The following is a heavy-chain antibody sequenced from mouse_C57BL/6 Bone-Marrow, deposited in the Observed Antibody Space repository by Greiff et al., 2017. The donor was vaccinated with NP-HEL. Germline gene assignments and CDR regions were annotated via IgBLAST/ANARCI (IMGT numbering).Heavy chain of an antibody. CDR2: ISNGGGST. V-gene: IGHV5-12*01. Sequence: EVKLVESGGGLVQPGGSLKLSCAASGFTFSDYYMYWVRQTPEKRLEWVAYISNGGGSTYYPDTVKGRFTISRDNAKNTLYLQMSRLKSEDTAMYYCARHPFYYGNYYAMDYWGQGTSVTVSS. CDR1: GFTFSDYY. CDR3: ARHPFYYGNYYAMDY. J-gene: IGHJ4*01. D-gene: IGHD2-1*01.